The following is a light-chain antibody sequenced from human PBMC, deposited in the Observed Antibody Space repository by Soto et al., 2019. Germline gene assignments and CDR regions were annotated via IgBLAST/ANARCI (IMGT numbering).Light chain of an antibody. CDR1: SSDVGGYNC. CDR2: EVN. J-gene: IGLJ1*01. Sequence: QSVLTQPPSASGSPGQSVTISCTGTSSDVGGYNCVSWYQQHPGKAPKLMIYEVNKRPSGVPDHFSGSKSGNTASLTVSGLQAEDEADYYCSSYAGSNINYVFGTGTKVTVL. CDR3: SSYAGSNINYV. V-gene: IGLV2-8*01.